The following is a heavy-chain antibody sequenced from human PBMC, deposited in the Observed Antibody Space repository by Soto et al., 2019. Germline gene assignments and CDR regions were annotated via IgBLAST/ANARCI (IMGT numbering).Heavy chain of an antibody. D-gene: IGHD2-21*02. CDR1: GFTFSSYG. Sequence: QVQLVESGGGVVQPGGSLRLSCAASGFTFSSYGMHWVRQAPGKGLEWVAVISYDEINKYYADSVKGRFTISRDNSKNTLYLQMNSLGPEDTALYYCAKGVVVTATYFHHWGQGTLVTVSS. CDR3: AKGVVVTATYFHH. CDR2: ISYDEINK. J-gene: IGHJ1*01. V-gene: IGHV3-30*18.